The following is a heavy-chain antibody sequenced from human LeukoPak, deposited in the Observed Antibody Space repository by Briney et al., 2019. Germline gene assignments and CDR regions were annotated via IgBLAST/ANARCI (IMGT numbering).Heavy chain of an antibody. Sequence: GGSLRLSCAASGFPFSTHSLNWVRQAPGKGLEWVSSISAGGDFVYYGDSVKGRFTMSRDNAKNSLHLQMDSLTAEDTAVYYYVRDKYYWSNYAYFDFWGQGTPVTVSS. J-gene: IGHJ4*03. CDR2: ISAGGDFV. D-gene: IGHD3-10*01. V-gene: IGHV3-21*01. CDR1: GFPFSTHS. CDR3: VRDKYYWSNYAYFDF.